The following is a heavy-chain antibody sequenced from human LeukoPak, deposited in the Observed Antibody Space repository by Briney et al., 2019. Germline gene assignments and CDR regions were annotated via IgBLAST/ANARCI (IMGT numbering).Heavy chain of an antibody. CDR2: IYYSGST. Sequence: SETLSLTCTVSGGSVNSGSYYWNWIRQPPGKGLEWIGYIYYSGSTNYNPSLKGRVTISVDTSKNQFSLKLSSVTAADTAVYYCARAAYSGSYHSDYWGQGTLVTVSS. J-gene: IGHJ4*02. CDR1: GGSVNSGSYY. D-gene: IGHD1-26*01. V-gene: IGHV4-61*01. CDR3: ARAAYSGSYHSDY.